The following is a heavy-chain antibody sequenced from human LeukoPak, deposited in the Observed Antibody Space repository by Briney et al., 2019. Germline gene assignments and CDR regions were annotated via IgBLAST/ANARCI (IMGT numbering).Heavy chain of an antibody. CDR1: GFTFGDYA. J-gene: IGHJ4*02. V-gene: IGHV3-49*04. CDR2: IRSKAYGGTT. D-gene: IGHD2-2*01. CDR3: TRVGCSSTSCSVFDY. Sequence: GGSLRLSCTASGFTFGDYAMSWVRQAPGKGLEWVGFIRSKAYGGTTEYAASVKGRFTISRDDSKSIAYLQMNSLKTEDTAVYYCTRVGCSSTSCSVFDYWGQGTLVTVSS.